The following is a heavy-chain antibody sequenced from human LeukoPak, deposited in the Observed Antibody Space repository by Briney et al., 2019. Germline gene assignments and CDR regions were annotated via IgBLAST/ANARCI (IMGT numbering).Heavy chain of an antibody. Sequence: GGSLRLSCAASGFTFTDYTMHWVRQAPGKGLEWVAVISYDGSNKYYADSVKGRFIISRDSSENTLYLQMHSLGVEDTGVYYCAKGLWASTVGATGIFFDYWGQGIQVTVSS. J-gene: IGHJ4*02. CDR1: GFTFTDYT. CDR3: AKGLWASTVGATGIFFDY. CDR2: ISYDGSNK. V-gene: IGHV3-30*04. D-gene: IGHD1-26*01.